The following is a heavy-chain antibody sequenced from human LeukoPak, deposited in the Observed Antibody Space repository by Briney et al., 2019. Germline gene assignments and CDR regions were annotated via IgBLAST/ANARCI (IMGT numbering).Heavy chain of an antibody. CDR2: ISAYNGNT. D-gene: IGHD3-9*01. J-gene: IGHJ3*02. V-gene: IGHV1-18*01. CDR3: ARDTLTGSGLDAFDI. Sequence: ASVKVSFKASGYTFTSYGISWVRQAPGQGLEWMGWISAYNGNTNYAQKLQGRVTMTTDTSTSTAYMELRSLRSDDTAVYYCARDTLTGSGLDAFDIWGQGTMVTVSS. CDR1: GYTFTSYG.